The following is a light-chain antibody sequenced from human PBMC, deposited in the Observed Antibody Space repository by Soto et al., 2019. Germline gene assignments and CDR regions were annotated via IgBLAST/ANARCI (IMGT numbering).Light chain of an antibody. V-gene: IGLV1-47*01. J-gene: IGLJ1*01. CDR3: VAWDDSLSGYV. Sequence: QPVLTQAPSASGAPGQRVIISCSGSSANIGRDYVSWYQQLPGMAPKLLIYKNNQRPSGVPDRFSGSKSGTSASLAISGLRSEDEADYYCVAWDDSLSGYVFGTGTKVTVL. CDR2: KNN. CDR1: SANIGRDY.